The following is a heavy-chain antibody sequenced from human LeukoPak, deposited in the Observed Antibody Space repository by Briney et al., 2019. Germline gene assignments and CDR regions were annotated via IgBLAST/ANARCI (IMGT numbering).Heavy chain of an antibody. CDR3: ARGGGDYYDSSGYYYVNFDH. CDR1: GGSFSGYY. V-gene: IGHV4-34*01. Sequence: PSETLSLTCAVYGGSFSGYYWSWIRQPPGKGLEWIGEINHSGSTNYNPSLKSRVTISVDTSKNQFSLKLGSVTAADTAVYYCARGGGDYYDSSGYYYVNFDHWGQGTLVTVSS. J-gene: IGHJ4*02. CDR2: INHSGST. D-gene: IGHD3-22*01.